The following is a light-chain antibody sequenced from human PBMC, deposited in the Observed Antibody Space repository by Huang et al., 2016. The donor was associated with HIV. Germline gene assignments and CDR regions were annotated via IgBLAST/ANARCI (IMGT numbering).Light chain of an antibody. Sequence: DIQMTQSPSSVSASVGDRVTITCRARQGITRWLAWYHQKPGKAPKLLIYAASNLQSGVPSRFSGSGSGTDFTLTITSLQPEDFATYYCQQAHSLPLTFGGGTKVEIK. V-gene: IGKV1-12*01. CDR2: AAS. CDR3: QQAHSLPLT. CDR1: QGITRW. J-gene: IGKJ4*01.